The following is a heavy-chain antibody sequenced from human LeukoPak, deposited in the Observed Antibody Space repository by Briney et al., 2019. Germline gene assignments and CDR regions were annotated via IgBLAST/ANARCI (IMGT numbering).Heavy chain of an antibody. Sequence: GRSLRLSCAAPGFTFSDYYMSWIRQAPGKGLEWVSYISSSGSTIYCADSVKGRFTISRDNAKNSPFLQMDSLRAEDTAVYYCARDLRQVMHGYSSGFQVYYFDYWGQGALVTVSS. CDR3: ARDLRQVMHGYSSGFQVYYFDY. CDR2: ISSSGSTI. V-gene: IGHV3-11*04. CDR1: GFTFSDYY. J-gene: IGHJ4*02. D-gene: IGHD6-19*01.